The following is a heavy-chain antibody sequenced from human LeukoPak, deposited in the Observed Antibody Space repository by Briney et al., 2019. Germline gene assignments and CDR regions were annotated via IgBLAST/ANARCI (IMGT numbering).Heavy chain of an antibody. Sequence: PGGSLRLSCAASGFTFSNYAMSWVRQAPGKGLEWVSGVSGSGGSTYYADSVKGRFTISRDNSKNTLYLQMNSLRAEDTAVYYCAKDLDIVATITGNWGQGTLVTVSS. CDR2: VSGSGGST. D-gene: IGHD5-12*01. J-gene: IGHJ4*02. V-gene: IGHV3-23*01. CDR3: AKDLDIVATITGN. CDR1: GFTFSNYA.